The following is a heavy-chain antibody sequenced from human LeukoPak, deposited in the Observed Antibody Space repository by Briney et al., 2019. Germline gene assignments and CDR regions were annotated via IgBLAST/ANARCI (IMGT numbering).Heavy chain of an antibody. CDR1: GGSISSYY. J-gene: IGHJ4*02. CDR2: IYYSGST. D-gene: IGHD5-18*01. V-gene: IGHV4-59*01. Sequence: SETLSLTCTVSGGSISSYYWSWIRQPPGKGLEWIGYIYYSGSTNYNPSLKSRVTISVDTSKNQFSLKLSSVTAADTAVYYCARVSGYSYGHLDYWGQGTLVTASS. CDR3: ARVSGYSYGHLDY.